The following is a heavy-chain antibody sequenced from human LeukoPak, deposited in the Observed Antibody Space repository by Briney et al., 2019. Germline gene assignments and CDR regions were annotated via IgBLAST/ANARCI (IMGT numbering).Heavy chain of an antibody. CDR1: GFTFSSYS. CDR3: AKDPHYGDYVPFDY. Sequence: GGSLRLSCAASGFTFSSYSMNWVRQAPGKGLEWVSAISGSGGSTYYADSVKGRFTISRDNSKNTLYLQMNSLRAEDTAVYYCAKDPHYGDYVPFDYWGQGTLVTVSS. J-gene: IGHJ4*02. D-gene: IGHD4-17*01. V-gene: IGHV3-23*01. CDR2: ISGSGGST.